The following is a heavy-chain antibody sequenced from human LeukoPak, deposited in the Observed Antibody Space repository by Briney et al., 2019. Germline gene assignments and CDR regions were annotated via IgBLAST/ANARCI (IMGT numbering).Heavy chain of an antibody. D-gene: IGHD4-17*01. V-gene: IGHV3-21*01. J-gene: IGHJ4*02. CDR2: ITSGSSYI. Sequence: GGSLRLSCAASGFTFTSYTMNWVRQAPGKGLEWVSSITSGSSYIYYADSVKGRFTISRDNAKNSLYLQMTSLRVEDTAVYYCAKTYGHFDDWGQGTLVIVS. CDR1: GFTFTSYT. CDR3: AKTYGHFDD.